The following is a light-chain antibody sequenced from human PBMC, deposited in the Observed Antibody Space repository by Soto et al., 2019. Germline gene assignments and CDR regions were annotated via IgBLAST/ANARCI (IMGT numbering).Light chain of an antibody. CDR3: MQPLHAPCT. Sequence: DIVRTQSPLSLPVTPGEAASISCRSSQSRLCTNGDKYVDWFLQKPGQSPQLLIYMASNRASGVPDRFSGSGSCTEYTLNISSLEADDVEVYYCMQPLHAPCTFGQGTKLEIK. CDR1: QSRLCTNGDKY. J-gene: IGKJ1*01. V-gene: IGKV2-28*01. CDR2: MAS.